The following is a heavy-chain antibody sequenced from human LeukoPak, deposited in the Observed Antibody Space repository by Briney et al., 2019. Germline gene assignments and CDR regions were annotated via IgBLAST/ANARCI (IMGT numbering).Heavy chain of an antibody. D-gene: IGHD4-11*01. CDR3: ARATVTVYYYGMDV. CDR1: GGSISSGGYY. J-gene: IGHJ6*02. CDR2: IYYSGST. V-gene: IGHV4-31*03. Sequence: SETLSLTCTVSGGSISSGGYYWSWIRQHPGKGLEWLGYIYYSGSTYYNPSLKSRVTISVDTSKNQFSLKLSSVTAADTAVYYCARATVTVYYYGMDVWGQGTTVTVSS.